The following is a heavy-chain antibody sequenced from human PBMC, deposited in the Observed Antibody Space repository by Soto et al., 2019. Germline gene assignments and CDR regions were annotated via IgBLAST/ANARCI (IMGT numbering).Heavy chain of an antibody. J-gene: IGHJ6*02. Sequence: GASVKVSCKPSGYSFSDYFIQWVRQAPGQGLEWVAWINPKTAATNYAKKFQGRVSLTWDTSSTTAHMELTRLRPDDTAVYYCARIKWGLNYYNGMDVWGQGTTVTVS. CDR2: INPKTAAT. CDR3: ARIKWGLNYYNGMDV. V-gene: IGHV1-2*02. CDR1: GYSFSDYF. D-gene: IGHD1-26*01.